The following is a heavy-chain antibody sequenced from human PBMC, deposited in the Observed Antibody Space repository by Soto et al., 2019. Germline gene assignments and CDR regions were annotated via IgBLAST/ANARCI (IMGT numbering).Heavy chain of an antibody. Sequence: GGSLRLSCAASGFTFDDYAMHWVRQAAGKGLEWVSGISWNSAYIGYAGSVKGRFTISRDNAKNSLSLQMNSMRAEDTALYYCAKDNGIYYYGSGMSAFDIWGQGTMVTVSS. CDR1: GFTFDDYA. J-gene: IGHJ3*02. V-gene: IGHV3-9*01. CDR3: AKDNGIYYYGSGMSAFDI. CDR2: ISWNSAYI. D-gene: IGHD3-10*01.